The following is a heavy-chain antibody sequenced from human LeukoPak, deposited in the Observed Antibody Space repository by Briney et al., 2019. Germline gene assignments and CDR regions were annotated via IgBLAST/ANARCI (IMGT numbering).Heavy chain of an antibody. CDR2: IIPILGIA. CDR1: GGTFSSYA. CDR3: ARDSHDILTGNPGAFDI. D-gene: IGHD3-9*01. V-gene: IGHV1-69*04. Sequence: SVKVSCKASGGTFSSYAISWVRQAPGQGLEWMGRIIPILGIANYAQKFQGRVTMTADKSTSTAYMELSSLRSEATAVYYCARDSHDILTGNPGAFDIWGQGTMVTVSS. J-gene: IGHJ3*02.